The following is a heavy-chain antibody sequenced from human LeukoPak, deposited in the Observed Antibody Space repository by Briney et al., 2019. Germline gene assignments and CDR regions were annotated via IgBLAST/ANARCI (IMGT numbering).Heavy chain of an antibody. Sequence: PGGSLRLSCVASGFTFSKYCMTWVRQAPGKGLEWGANIKQDGSEKYYVDSVKGRFTISRDNAENSLYLQMNSLRAEDTAVYYCARALYYYDKSGFDYWGQGSLVTVSS. CDR1: GFTFSKYC. J-gene: IGHJ4*02. D-gene: IGHD3-22*01. CDR3: ARALYYYDKSGFDY. CDR2: IKQDGSEK. V-gene: IGHV3-7*01.